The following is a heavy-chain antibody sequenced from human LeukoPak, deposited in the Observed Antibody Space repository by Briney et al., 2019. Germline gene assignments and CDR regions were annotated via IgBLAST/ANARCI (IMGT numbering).Heavy chain of an antibody. CDR2: IKSKTDGGTT. J-gene: IGHJ6*03. CDR1: GFTFSNAW. V-gene: IGHV3-15*01. CDR3: ATAFYDEANYYYMDV. D-gene: IGHD2/OR15-2a*01. Sequence: GGSLRLSCAASGFTFSNAWMSWVRQAPGKGLEWVGRIKSKTDGGTTDYAAPVKGRFTISSDESKNTLYLQMNSLKTEDTAVYYCATAFYDEANYYYMDVWGKGTTVTISS.